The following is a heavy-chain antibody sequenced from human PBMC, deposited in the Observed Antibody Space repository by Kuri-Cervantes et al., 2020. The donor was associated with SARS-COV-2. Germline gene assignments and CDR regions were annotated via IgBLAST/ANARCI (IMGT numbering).Heavy chain of an antibody. CDR3: ARNLHSLTSYYYYYMDV. Sequence: SVKVSCKAYGGTFSSYAISWVRQAPGQGLEWMGGIIPIFGTANYAQKFQGRVTITADESTSTAYMELSSLRSEDTAVYYCARNLHSLTSYYYYYMDVWGKGTTVTVSS. CDR1: GGTFSSYA. J-gene: IGHJ6*03. CDR2: IIPIFGTA. V-gene: IGHV1-69*13. D-gene: IGHD4/OR15-4a*01.